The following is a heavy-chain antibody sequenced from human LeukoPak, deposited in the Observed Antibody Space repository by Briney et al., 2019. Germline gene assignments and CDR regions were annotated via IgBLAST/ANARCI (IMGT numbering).Heavy chain of an antibody. CDR1: GGSISSGGYS. V-gene: IGHV4-30-2*01. J-gene: IGHJ5*02. Sequence: PSETLSLTCAVSGGSISSGGYSWIWIRQPPGKGLEWIGYIYHSGSTYYNPSLKSRVTISVDRSKNQFSLKLSSVTAADTAVYYCATMNIVVVPAAIGRVGAWFDPWGQGALVTVSS. CDR3: ATMNIVVVPAAIGRVGAWFDP. D-gene: IGHD2-2*01. CDR2: IYHSGST.